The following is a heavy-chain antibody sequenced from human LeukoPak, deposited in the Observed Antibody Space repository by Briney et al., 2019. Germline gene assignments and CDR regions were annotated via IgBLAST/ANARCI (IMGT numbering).Heavy chain of an antibody. D-gene: IGHD6-13*01. CDR2: IYHSGST. CDR3: ARHAMAAVGKGRYVDY. CDR1: GYSISSGYY. Sequence: KPSETLSLTCAVSGYSISSGYYWGWIRQPPGKGLEWIGSIYHSGSTYYNPSLKRRVTISVDTPKNQFSLKLHSVTAADTAVYYCARHAMAAVGKGRYVDYWGQGTLVTVSS. V-gene: IGHV4-38-2*01. J-gene: IGHJ4*02.